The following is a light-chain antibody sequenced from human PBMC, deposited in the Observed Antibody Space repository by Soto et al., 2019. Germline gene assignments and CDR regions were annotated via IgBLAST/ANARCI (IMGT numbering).Light chain of an antibody. CDR1: QGMRND. CDR3: LQYNSYPWT. Sequence: DIQMTQSPSSLSASAGDRVTITCRASQGMRNDLGWYQQKPGKAHKSLIYAAVSLESGVPPRFSGSGSGTEFTLTISSLQPEDFAPYYCLQYNSYPWTFGQGTKLEIK. V-gene: IGKV1-17*01. CDR2: AAV. J-gene: IGKJ1*01.